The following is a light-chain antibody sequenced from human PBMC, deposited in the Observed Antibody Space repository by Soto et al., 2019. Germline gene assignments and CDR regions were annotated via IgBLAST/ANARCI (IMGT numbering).Light chain of an antibody. J-gene: IGLJ2*01. CDR1: SSDVGGYNY. Sequence: QSALTQPRSVSGSPGQSVTISCTGTSSDVGGYNYVSWYQQYPGKAPKLIIYDVNERPSGVPDRLSGSKSGNTASLTISGHQAEDEADYYCSSYAGRYTVVFGGGTKLTVL. CDR2: DVN. CDR3: SSYAGRYTVV. V-gene: IGLV2-11*01.